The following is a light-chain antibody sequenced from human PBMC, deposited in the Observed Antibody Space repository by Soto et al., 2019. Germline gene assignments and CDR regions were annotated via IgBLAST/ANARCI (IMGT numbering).Light chain of an antibody. CDR2: KAS. J-gene: IGKJ4*01. Sequence: DIQMTQSPSTLSASVGDRVTITCRASQSIGRWLAWYQQKPGKAPNLLIYKASSLESGVPLRFSGSGSGTEFTLNISSLQPDDFATYYCQQYNNLVTFGGGTKVEIK. CDR3: QQYNNLVT. V-gene: IGKV1-5*03. CDR1: QSIGRW.